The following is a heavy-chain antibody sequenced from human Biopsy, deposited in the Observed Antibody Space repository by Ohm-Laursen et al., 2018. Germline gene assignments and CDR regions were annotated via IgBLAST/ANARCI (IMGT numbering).Heavy chain of an antibody. D-gene: IGHD3-3*01. J-gene: IGHJ3*01. Sequence: SETLSLTCPVSGDSLSSGPDNWSWIRQSPGKGLDWIGYISNRGSTNYNPSLRGRVTISVDTSKNQFSLKLSSLTAADTAVFFCARLYRLDDYWNDDPPDAFDVWGQGTVVTVSS. CDR3: ARLYRLDDYWNDDPPDAFDV. CDR1: GDSLSSGPDN. CDR2: ISNRGST. V-gene: IGHV4-61*01.